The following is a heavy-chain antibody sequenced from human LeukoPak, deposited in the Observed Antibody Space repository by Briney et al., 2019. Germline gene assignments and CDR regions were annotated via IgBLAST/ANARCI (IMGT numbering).Heavy chain of an antibody. CDR1: GYSISSGYY. CDR2: IYYSGSS. D-gene: IGHD1-7*01. J-gene: IGHJ4*02. Sequence: SETLSLTCSVSGYSISSGYYWGWVRPPPGKGPEWIGVIYYSGSSSYNPPLKSRVTMSVDTSKNQFSLRLSSVTAADTAVYYCARQLGTTANFDYWGQGTLVSVSS. V-gene: IGHV4-38-2*01. CDR3: ARQLGTTANFDY.